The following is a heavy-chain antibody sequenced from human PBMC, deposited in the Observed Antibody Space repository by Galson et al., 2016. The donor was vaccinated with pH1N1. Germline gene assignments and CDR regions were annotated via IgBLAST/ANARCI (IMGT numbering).Heavy chain of an antibody. J-gene: IGHJ4*02. CDR3: AREPYFPPYFDN. Sequence: SPRLSCAASGFLFSGYTMNWIRQAPGKGPEWVSSISSTGRNIYSADSLKGRFTISRDNAKNSLYLQISNLRVEDTAVYYCAREPYFPPYFDNWGQGTLVTVSA. V-gene: IGHV3-21*01. D-gene: IGHD2-21*01. CDR1: GFLFSGYT. CDR2: ISSTGRNI.